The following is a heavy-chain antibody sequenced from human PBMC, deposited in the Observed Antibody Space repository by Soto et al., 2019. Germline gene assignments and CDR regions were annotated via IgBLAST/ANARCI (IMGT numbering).Heavy chain of an antibody. J-gene: IGHJ4*02. D-gene: IGHD3-10*01. V-gene: IGHV3-11*05. CDR3: ARETYGSFDY. Sequence: PGGSLRLSCAASKFTFSHYYMSWIRQAPGKGLEWVSSIHSASTYTHYADSVKGRFTISRDNAENSLYLQMNSLRAEDTAIYYCARETYGSFDYWGQGTLVTVSS. CDR1: KFTFSHYY. CDR2: IHSASTYT.